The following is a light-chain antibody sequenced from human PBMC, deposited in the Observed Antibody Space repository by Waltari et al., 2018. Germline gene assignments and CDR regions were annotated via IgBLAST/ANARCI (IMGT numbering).Light chain of an antibody. Sequence: SYDLTQPPSVSVSPGQTARITCTGDALTRQYVYWYQQKPGQAPLLVIYKDNQRPSGIHERLSGTSSGKTVTLTISGVQAEDEADYHCQAADTSGMSWVFGGGTKLTVL. J-gene: IGLJ3*02. CDR1: ALTRQY. CDR2: KDN. CDR3: QAADTSGMSWV. V-gene: IGLV3-25*03.